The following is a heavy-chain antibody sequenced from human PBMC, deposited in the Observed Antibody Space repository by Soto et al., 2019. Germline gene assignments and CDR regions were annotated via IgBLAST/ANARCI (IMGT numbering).Heavy chain of an antibody. CDR1: GGSISNHY. V-gene: IGHV4-59*11. CDR3: ARSNWYSEY. J-gene: IGHJ4*02. D-gene: IGHD7-27*01. Sequence: QVQLQESGPGLVKPSETLSLTCTVSGGSISNHYSSWIRQPPGTGLEWIGYIYYYGNTNYNPSLKSRVTMSVDTSKNQFSLKLSSVTAADTAVYYCARSNWYSEYWGQGTLVTVSS. CDR2: IYYYGNT.